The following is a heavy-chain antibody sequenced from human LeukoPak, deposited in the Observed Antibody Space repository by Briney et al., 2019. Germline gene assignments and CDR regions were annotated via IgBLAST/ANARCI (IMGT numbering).Heavy chain of an antibody. CDR2: IKEDGSEK. CDR3: AKGVSKNP. V-gene: IGHV3-7*01. CDR1: GFTFSNYW. J-gene: IGHJ5*02. Sequence: GGSLRLSCAVSGFTFSNYWMSFVRQAPGKGLEWVANIKEDGSEKYYVDSMKGRFIISRDNTKNSLYLQMNSLSAEDTTVYYCAKGVSKNPWGQGTLVTVSS. D-gene: IGHD5/OR15-5a*01.